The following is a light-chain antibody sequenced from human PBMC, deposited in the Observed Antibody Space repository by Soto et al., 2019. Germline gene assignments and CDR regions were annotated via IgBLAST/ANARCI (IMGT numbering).Light chain of an antibody. CDR2: GAS. J-gene: IGKJ3*01. CDR3: QKYNTAPFT. Sequence: DIQMTQSPSSLAASVGDRVTITCRASQAISNYLAWYQQKPGEVPKVLIYGASTLQSGVPSRFSGSGSGTDFTLTISGLQPDDVATYDCQKYNTAPFTFGPGTKVEIK. CDR1: QAISNY. V-gene: IGKV1-27*01.